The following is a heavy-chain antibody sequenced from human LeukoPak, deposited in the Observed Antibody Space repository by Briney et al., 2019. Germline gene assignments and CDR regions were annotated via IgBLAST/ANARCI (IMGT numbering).Heavy chain of an antibody. J-gene: IGHJ4*02. CDR2: ICVSGGIT. CDR1: VFTLCRDA. CDR3: ARAYGDCVPFDY. D-gene: IGHD4-17*01. V-gene: IGHV3-23*01. Sequence: GGSLRLSCAPSVFTLCRDAMCSGSPAPGEGLGWVSAICVSGGITYYAHSVKGRFTISKDNSQNTLYLQMNNLRAEDTAVYYCARAYGDCVPFDYWGQGTLVTVSS.